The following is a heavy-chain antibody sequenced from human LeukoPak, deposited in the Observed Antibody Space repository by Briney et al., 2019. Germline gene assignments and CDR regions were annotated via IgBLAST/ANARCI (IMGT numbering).Heavy chain of an antibody. CDR3: ASLKTVPAATTYYYYGMDV. D-gene: IGHD2-2*01. V-gene: IGHV4-39*01. Sequence: SETLSLTCTVSGGSISSSSYYWGWIRQPPGKGLEWIGSIYYSGSTYYNPSLKSRVTISVDTSKNQFSLKLSSVTAADTAVYYCASLKTVPAATTYYYYGMDVWGQGTTVTVPS. CDR1: GGSISSSSYY. J-gene: IGHJ6*02. CDR2: IYYSGST.